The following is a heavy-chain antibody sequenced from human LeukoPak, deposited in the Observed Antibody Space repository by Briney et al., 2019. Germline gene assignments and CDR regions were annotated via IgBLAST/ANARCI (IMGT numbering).Heavy chain of an antibody. V-gene: IGHV1-2*02. J-gene: IGHJ4*02. CDR1: GYTFTGYY. CDR3: ARVGIGRNYFDY. Sequence: ASVRVSCKASGYTFTGYYMHWGRQAPGQGLEWMGWINPNSGGTNYAQKFQGRVTMTRDTSISTAYMELSRLRSDDTAVYYCARVGIGRNYFDYWGQGTLVTVSS. D-gene: IGHD6-13*01. CDR2: INPNSGGT.